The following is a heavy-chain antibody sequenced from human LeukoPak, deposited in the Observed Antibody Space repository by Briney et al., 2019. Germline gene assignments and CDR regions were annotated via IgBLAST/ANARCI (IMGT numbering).Heavy chain of an antibody. V-gene: IGHV3-74*03. CDR2: ISPDGSST. Sequence: PGGSLRLSCVASQFTFKNYWMHWVRQAPGRGLVWLSYISPDGSSTTYADSVRGRFTISRDNAKNTLYLQMNSLRADDTAVYFCATAWSFWGQRTLVTVSS. D-gene: IGHD2-21*02. CDR1: QFTFKNYW. CDR3: ATAWSF. J-gene: IGHJ4*02.